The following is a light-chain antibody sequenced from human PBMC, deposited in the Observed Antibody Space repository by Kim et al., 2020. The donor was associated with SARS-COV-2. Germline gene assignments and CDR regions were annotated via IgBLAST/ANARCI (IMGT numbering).Light chain of an antibody. CDR2: DVS. Sequence: GQSVAISCTGTSSDVGGYNYVSWYQHHPGKAPKLMIYDVSKRPSGVPDRFSGSKSGNTASLTISGLLAEDEADYYCCSYAGTFSWVFGGGTKVTVL. V-gene: IGLV2-11*01. CDR1: SSDVGGYNY. J-gene: IGLJ3*02. CDR3: CSYAGTFSWV.